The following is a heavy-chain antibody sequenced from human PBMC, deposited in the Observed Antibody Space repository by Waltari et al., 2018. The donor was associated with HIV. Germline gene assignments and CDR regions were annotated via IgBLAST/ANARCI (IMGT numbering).Heavy chain of an antibody. CDR3: ARGQYYSMDV. CDR1: GFTFSRSW. CDR2: INRDGSTI. V-gene: IGHV3-74*01. D-gene: IGHD3-10*01. J-gene: IGHJ6*02. Sequence: EVQLVESGGGLVQPGGSLRLSCSASGFTFSRSWMHWVRQAPGKGLVWVSGINRDGSTIRYADSVKGRFTISRDNAKNTLYLQMNSLRAEDTALYYCARGQYYSMDVWGQGTTVTVSS.